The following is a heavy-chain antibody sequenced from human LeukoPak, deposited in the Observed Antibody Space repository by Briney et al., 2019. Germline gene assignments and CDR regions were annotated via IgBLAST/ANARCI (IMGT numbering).Heavy chain of an antibody. J-gene: IGHJ3*02. Sequence: SETLSLTCTVSGGSISSYYWSWIRQPPGKGLEWVGYIYTSGSTNYNPSLKSRVTISVDTSKNQFSLKLSSVTAADTAVYYCAGRYSSSADDAFDIWGQGTMVTVSS. CDR3: AGRYSSSADDAFDI. V-gene: IGHV4-4*09. D-gene: IGHD6-13*01. CDR2: IYTSGST. CDR1: GGSISSYY.